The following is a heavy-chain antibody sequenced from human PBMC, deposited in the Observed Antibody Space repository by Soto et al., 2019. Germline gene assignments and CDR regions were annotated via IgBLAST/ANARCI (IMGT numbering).Heavy chain of an antibody. Sequence: SQTLSLTCAITGDSVSNNSAGLSWVRQSPSRGLEWLGRTYYRSKWYYEYAVSVRGRITINPDTSKNQYSLQLNSVTPEDTAGDFCARGEQYNVRIFYYWGQGTLVTASS. CDR2: TYYRSKWYY. CDR1: GDSVSNNSAG. D-gene: IGHD1-26*01. J-gene: IGHJ4*01. V-gene: IGHV6-1*01. CDR3: ARGEQYNVRIFYY.